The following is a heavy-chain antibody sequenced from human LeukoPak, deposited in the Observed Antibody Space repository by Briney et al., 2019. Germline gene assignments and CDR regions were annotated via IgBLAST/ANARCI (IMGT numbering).Heavy chain of an antibody. CDR2: MNPNSGNT. D-gene: IGHD5-12*01. V-gene: IGHV1-8*01. CDR3: ARVEFNGGYSHLY. J-gene: IGHJ4*02. CDR1: GYSFTSYD. Sequence: ASVKVSCKASGYSFTSYDINWVRQAAGQGLEWMGWMNPNSGNTGYGQKFQGRVTLTRSTSMTTAYMELGSLRSEDTAIYYCARVEFNGGYSHLYWGQGTLLTVSS.